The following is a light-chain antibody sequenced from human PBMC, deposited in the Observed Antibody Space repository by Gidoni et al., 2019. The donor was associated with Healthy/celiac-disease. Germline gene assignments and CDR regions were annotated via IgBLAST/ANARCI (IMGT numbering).Light chain of an antibody. V-gene: IGKV1-39*01. CDR2: AAS. CDR1: QSIGSY. CDR3: QQSYSTPRS. J-gene: IGKJ1*01. Sequence: DIQMSQYPSSLSAFVVDRVTITCRARQSIGSYLHWYQQKPGKAPKPLIYAASSLQSGVPSRFRGSRSWTAFSLTISSLLPEDFATYYCQQSYSTPRSFGQGTKVEIK.